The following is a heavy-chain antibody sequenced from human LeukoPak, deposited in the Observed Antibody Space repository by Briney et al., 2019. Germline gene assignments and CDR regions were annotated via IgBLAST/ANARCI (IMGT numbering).Heavy chain of an antibody. CDR1: GYTFTGYY. D-gene: IGHD6-19*01. J-gene: IGHJ4*02. CDR3: ARDLGSGWIIVDY. V-gene: IGHV1-2*02. CDR2: INPNSGGT. Sequence: ASVKVSCKASGYTFTGYYIHWVRQAPGQGLEWMGWINPNSGGTNYAQKFQGRVTLTRDTSISTAYLELSSLRSDDTAVYYCARDLGSGWIIVDYWGQGTLVTVSS.